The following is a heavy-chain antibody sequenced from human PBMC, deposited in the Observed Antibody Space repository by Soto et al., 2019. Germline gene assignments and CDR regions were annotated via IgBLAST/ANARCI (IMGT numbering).Heavy chain of an antibody. CDR3: ARRKTSYDYGSGVFDY. Sequence: PSETLSLTCTVSGGSTISSSNYWGWIRQPPGKGLEWIGSIYYSGITYYNPSLRSRVTISVDTSRNQFSLKLSSVTAADTAVYYCARRKTSYDYGSGVFDYWGQRSLVTVSS. CDR1: GGSTISSSNY. CDR2: IYYSGIT. J-gene: IGHJ4*02. V-gene: IGHV4-39*01. D-gene: IGHD3-10*01.